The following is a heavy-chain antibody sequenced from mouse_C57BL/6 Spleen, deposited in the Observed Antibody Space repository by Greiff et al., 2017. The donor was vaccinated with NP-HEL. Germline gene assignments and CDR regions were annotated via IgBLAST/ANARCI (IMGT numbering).Heavy chain of an antibody. CDR1: GFTFSSYT. V-gene: IGHV5-9*01. CDR2: ISGGGGNT. Sequence: EVMLVESGGGLVKPGGSLKLSCAASGFTFSSYTMSWVRQTPEKRLEWVATISGGGGNTYYPDSVKGRFTISRDNAKNTLYLQMSSLRSEDTALYYCAREAQSRGYAMDYWGQGTSVTVSS. CDR3: AREAQSRGYAMDY. J-gene: IGHJ4*01.